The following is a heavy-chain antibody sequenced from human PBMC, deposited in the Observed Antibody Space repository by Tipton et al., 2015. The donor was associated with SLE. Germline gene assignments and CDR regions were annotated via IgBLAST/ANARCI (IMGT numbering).Heavy chain of an antibody. CDR2: ISSSSSYT. V-gene: IGHV3-11*06. Sequence: SLRLSCAASGFTFSDYYMSWIRQAPGKGLEWVSYISSSSSYTNYADSVKGRFTISIDNSKNTLYLQMNSLRAEDTAVYYCARDRAVAGTRGNFDYWGQGTLVTVSS. CDR1: GFTFSDYY. D-gene: IGHD6-19*01. J-gene: IGHJ4*02. CDR3: ARDRAVAGTRGNFDY.